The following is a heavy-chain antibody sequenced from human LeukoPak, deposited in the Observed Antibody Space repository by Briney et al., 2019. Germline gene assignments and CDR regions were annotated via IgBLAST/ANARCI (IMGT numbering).Heavy chain of an antibody. CDR2: IYYSGST. Sequence: PSETLSLTCTVSGGSISSYYWSWIRQPPGKGLEWIGYIYYSGSTNYNPSLKSRVTISVDTSKNQFSLKLSSVTAADTAVYYCARDRRKGSGSYGIFWFDPWGQGTLVTVSS. CDR1: GGSISSYY. CDR3: ARDRRKGSGSYGIFWFDP. J-gene: IGHJ5*02. D-gene: IGHD3-10*01. V-gene: IGHV4-59*01.